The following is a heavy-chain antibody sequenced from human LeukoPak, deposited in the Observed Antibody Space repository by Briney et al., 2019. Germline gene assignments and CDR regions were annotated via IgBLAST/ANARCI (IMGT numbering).Heavy chain of an antibody. D-gene: IGHD3-10*01. CDR3: AKECDYSPGHKFDL. Sequence: GGSLRLSCAASGFTFSNYAVMWVRQAPGQGLEWVSAITSGGAPRYADSVKGRFTISGDTSRTTLYLQMNGLRAEDTAVYYCAKECDYSPGHKFDLWGQGTLVTVSS. CDR2: ITSGGAP. CDR1: GFTFSNYA. J-gene: IGHJ4*02. V-gene: IGHV3-23*01.